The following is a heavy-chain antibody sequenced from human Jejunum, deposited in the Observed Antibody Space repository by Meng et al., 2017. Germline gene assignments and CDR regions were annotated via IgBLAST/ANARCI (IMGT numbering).Heavy chain of an antibody. D-gene: IGHD2-21*01. CDR2: IYPGNSNT. Sequence: GESLKISCKGSGFSFSDYWIAWVRQMPGKGLEWMGSIYPGNSNTRYSPSFQGQVTVSADKSMNTASLQCGSLKASDTAIYFCARSMYGGAYRQAFDIWGQGTMVTVSS. CDR3: ARSMYGGAYRQAFDI. V-gene: IGHV5-51*01. J-gene: IGHJ3*02. CDR1: GFSFSDYW.